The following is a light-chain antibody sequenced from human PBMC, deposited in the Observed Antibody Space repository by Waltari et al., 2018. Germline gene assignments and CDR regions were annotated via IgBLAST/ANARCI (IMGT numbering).Light chain of an antibody. CDR1: SGDMGYYTY. J-gene: IGLJ2*01. V-gene: IGLV2-11*01. CDR2: DVT. CDR3: CSYGGSYTYVI. Sequence: QSALTQPRSVSGSPGPSVTIPCTGTSGDMGYYTYVSWYQQHPGKAPKLMIYDVTKRPSGVPDRFSGSKSGNTASLTISGLQTEDEADYYCCSYGGSYTYVIFGGRTKLTVL.